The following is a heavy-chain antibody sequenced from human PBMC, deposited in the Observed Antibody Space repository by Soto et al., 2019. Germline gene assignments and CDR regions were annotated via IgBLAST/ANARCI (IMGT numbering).Heavy chain of an antibody. CDR1: GFTFSSYW. D-gene: IGHD3-9*01. V-gene: IGHV3-74*01. Sequence: EVQLVESGGGLVQPGGSLRLSCAASGFTFSSYWMHWVRQAPGKGLVWVSRINSDGSSKSYADSVKGRFTISRDNAKSTLYLQMNSLRAEDTAVYYCARDPGYDIFTGYYDYYYGMDGWGQGTTVTVSS. CDR2: INSDGSSK. J-gene: IGHJ6*02. CDR3: ARDPGYDIFTGYYDYYYGMDG.